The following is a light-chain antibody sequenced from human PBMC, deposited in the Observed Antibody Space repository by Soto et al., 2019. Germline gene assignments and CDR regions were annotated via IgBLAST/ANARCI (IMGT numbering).Light chain of an antibody. J-gene: IGKJ1*01. V-gene: IGKV3-20*01. CDR3: QQYGGSPWT. Sequence: EIVLTQSPGTVSLSPGERATLSCRASQSVRSTYLAWYQQKPGQPPRLLIYGASSRATGIPDRFSGSGSGTDFTLTISRLEPEDFAVYYCQQYGGSPWTFCQGTKVEVK. CDR2: GAS. CDR1: QSVRSTY.